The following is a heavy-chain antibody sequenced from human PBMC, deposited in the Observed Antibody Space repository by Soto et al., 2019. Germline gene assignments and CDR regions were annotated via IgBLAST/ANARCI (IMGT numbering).Heavy chain of an antibody. CDR3: ARQLRRPYYYYYGMDV. J-gene: IGHJ6*02. V-gene: IGHV5-51*01. CDR1: GYSFTSYW. D-gene: IGHD4-17*01. CDR2: IYPGDSDT. Sequence: GESLKISCKGSGYSFTSYWIGWVRQMPGKGLEWMGIIYPGDSDTRYSPSFQGQVTISADKSISTAYLQWSSLKASDTATYYCARQLRRPYYYYYGMDVWGQGTTVTVSS.